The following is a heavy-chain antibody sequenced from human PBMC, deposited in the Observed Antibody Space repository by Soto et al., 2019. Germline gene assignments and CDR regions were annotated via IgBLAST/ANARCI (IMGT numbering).Heavy chain of an antibody. CDR2: VSASGTGT. D-gene: IGHD5-18*01. CDR1: GFTFRSYA. CDR3: ARDQGASYGLYYFAY. V-gene: IGHV3-23*01. Sequence: GGSLRLSCAASGFTFRSYAMSWVRQAPGKGLEWVSAVSASGTGTYYSDSVKGRFTISRDNSKNTLYLQMNSLRAEDTALYYCARDQGASYGLYYFAYWGQGTL. J-gene: IGHJ4*02.